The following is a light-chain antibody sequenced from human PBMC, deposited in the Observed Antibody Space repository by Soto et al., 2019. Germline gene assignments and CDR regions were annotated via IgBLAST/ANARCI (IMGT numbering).Light chain of an antibody. CDR3: CSYAGRL. V-gene: IGLV2-23*02. Sequence: QSALTQPASVSGSPGQSITISCTGTSSDVGSYNLVSWYQQNPGKAPKLMSYEVSKRPSGVSNRFSGSKSGNTASLTISGLQAEDEADYYCCSYAGRLFGGGTKLTVL. J-gene: IGLJ3*02. CDR1: SSDVGSYNL. CDR2: EVS.